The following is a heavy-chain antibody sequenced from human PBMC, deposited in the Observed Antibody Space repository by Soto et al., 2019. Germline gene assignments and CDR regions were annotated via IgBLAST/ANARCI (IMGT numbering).Heavy chain of an antibody. V-gene: IGHV4-31*03. J-gene: IGHJ5*02. CDR2: IYYSGST. CDR3: ARVLRGYRNAIALNWFXP. D-gene: IGHD5-18*01. CDR1: GGSISSCGYY. Sequence: SETLSLTCTVSGGSISSCGYYWSWIRQHPGKGLEWIGYIYYSGSTYYNPSLKSRVTISVYTSKNQFSLKLSSVTAADTAVYYCARVLRGYRNAIALNWFXPWGQGTLVXVS.